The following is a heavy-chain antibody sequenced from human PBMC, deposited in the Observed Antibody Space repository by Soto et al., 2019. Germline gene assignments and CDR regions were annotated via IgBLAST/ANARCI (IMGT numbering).Heavy chain of an antibody. J-gene: IGHJ6*02. Sequence: QVQLVQSGAEVKKPGSSVKVSCKASGGTFSSYAISWVRQAPGQGLEWMGGIIPIFGTANYAQKCQGRVTSTADEYTSTDYMELRSLRSEDTAVYYWARDLSDMVLAATAYYYGMDVWGQGTTVTVSS. D-gene: IGHD3-3*02. V-gene: IGHV1-69*12. CDR1: GGTFSSYA. CDR3: ARDLSDMVLAATAYYYGMDV. CDR2: IIPIFGTA.